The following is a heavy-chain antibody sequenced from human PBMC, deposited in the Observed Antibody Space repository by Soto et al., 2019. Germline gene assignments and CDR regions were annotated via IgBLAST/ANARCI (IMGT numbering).Heavy chain of an antibody. CDR2: IYYSGST. J-gene: IGHJ4*02. V-gene: IGHV4-59*01. CDR3: ARELGRKHYFDY. Sequence: SETLSLTCTVSGGSISSYYWSWIRQPPGKGLEWIGYIYYSGSTNYNPSLKSRVTISVDTSKNQFSLKLSSVTAADTAVYYCARELGRKHYFDYWGQGTLVTVSS. CDR1: GGSISSYY. D-gene: IGHD7-27*01.